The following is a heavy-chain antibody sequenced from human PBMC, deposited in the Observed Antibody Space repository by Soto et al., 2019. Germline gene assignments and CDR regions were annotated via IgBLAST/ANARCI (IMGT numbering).Heavy chain of an antibody. J-gene: IGHJ4*02. D-gene: IGHD6-6*01. CDR2: ISYDGSNK. CDR3: AREKRSSSSSYYFDS. CDR1: GFTFSSCA. Sequence: GGSLRLSSAASGFTFSSCAMHWVRHAPSKGLEWVAVISYDGSNKYYADSVKGRFTISRDNSKNTLYLKMNSLRAQDTSVYYCAREKRSSSSSYYFDSWGQGTVVTFSS. V-gene: IGHV3-30*14.